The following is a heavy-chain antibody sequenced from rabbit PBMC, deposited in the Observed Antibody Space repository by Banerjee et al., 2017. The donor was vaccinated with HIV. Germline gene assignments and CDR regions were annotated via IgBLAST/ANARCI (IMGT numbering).Heavy chain of an antibody. D-gene: IGHD4-2*01. CDR1: GFDLSSNA. CDR3: ARDAGYAGSNL. Sequence: QEQLVESGGGLVQPEGSLTLTCKASGFDLSSNAMCWVRQAPGKGPEWIACIYGGSSGSTYYASWAKGRFTISKTSSTTVTLQMTSLTAADTATYFCARDAGYAGSNLWGQGTLVTVS. V-gene: IGHV1S45*01. CDR2: IYGGSSGST. J-gene: IGHJ4*01.